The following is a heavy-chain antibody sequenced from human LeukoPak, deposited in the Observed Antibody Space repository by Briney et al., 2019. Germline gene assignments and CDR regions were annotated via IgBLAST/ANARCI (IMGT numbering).Heavy chain of an antibody. V-gene: IGHV3-53*01. Sequence: GGSLRLSCAASGFTFSDYYMSWVRRAPGKGLEWVSVIYSGGGTYYADSVKGRFTISRDNSKNTLYLQMNSLRAEDTAVYYCARLPNADAFDIWGQGTMVTVSS. CDR3: ARLPNADAFDI. CDR1: GFTFSDYY. CDR2: IYSGGGT. J-gene: IGHJ3*02.